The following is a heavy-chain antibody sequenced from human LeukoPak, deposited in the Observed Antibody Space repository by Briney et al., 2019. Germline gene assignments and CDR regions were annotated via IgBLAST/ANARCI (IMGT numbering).Heavy chain of an antibody. CDR2: TSYTGST. V-gene: IGHV4-31*03. CDR1: GGSISGGSHY. D-gene: IGHD1-20*01. J-gene: IGHJ5*02. Sequence: SQTLSLTCTVSGGSISGGSHYWSWIRQPPGKGLEWIGYTSYTGSTYYYPSLKSRLTISVDTSENQFSLKLSSVTAADTAVYYCARAPETYNCGPLESWGQGTLVTVSS. CDR3: ARAPETYNCGPLES.